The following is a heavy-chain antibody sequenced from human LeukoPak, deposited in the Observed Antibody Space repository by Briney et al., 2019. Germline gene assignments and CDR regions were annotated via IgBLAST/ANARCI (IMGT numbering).Heavy chain of an antibody. CDR3: AKVPPRPYCSGGSCYMDV. CDR1: GFTFSSYG. J-gene: IGHJ6*03. D-gene: IGHD2-15*01. V-gene: IGHV3-30*02. Sequence: TGGSLRLSCAASGFTFSSYGMHWVRQAPGKGLEWVAFIRYDGGNKYYADSVKGRFTISRDNSKNTLYLQMNSLRAEDTAVYYCAKVPPRPYCSGGSCYMDVWGKGTTVTISS. CDR2: IRYDGGNK.